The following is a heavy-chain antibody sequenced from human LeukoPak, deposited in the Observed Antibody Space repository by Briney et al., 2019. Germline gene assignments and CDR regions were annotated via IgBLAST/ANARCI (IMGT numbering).Heavy chain of an antibody. D-gene: IGHD2-2*01. V-gene: IGHV3-23*01. Sequence: PGGSLRLSCAASGFTFSSYAMSWVRQAPGKGLEWVSAISGSGGSTYYADSVKGRFTISRDNSKNTLYLQMNCLRAEDTAVYYCAKSPANYYYYGMDVWGQGTTVTVSS. CDR1: GFTFSSYA. CDR3: AKSPANYYYYGMDV. CDR2: ISGSGGST. J-gene: IGHJ6*02.